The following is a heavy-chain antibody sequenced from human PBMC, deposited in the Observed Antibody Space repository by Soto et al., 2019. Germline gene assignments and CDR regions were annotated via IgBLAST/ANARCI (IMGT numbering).Heavy chain of an antibody. CDR1: GFTVSSNY. CDR2: IKQDGSEK. CDR3: ARDSGMTYYDISDAFDI. V-gene: IGHV3-7*01. D-gene: IGHD3-9*01. Sequence: PGGSLRLSCAASGFTVSSNYMSWVRQAPGKGLEWVANIKQDGSEKYYVDSVKGRFTISRDNAKNSLYLQMNSLRAEDTAVYYCARDSGMTYYDISDAFDIWGQGTMVTVSS. J-gene: IGHJ3*02.